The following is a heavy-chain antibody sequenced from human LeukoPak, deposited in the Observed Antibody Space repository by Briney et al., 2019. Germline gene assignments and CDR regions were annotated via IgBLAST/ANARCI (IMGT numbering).Heavy chain of an antibody. CDR3: ASPRGYYYYMDV. J-gene: IGHJ6*03. Sequence: SETLSLTSTVSGYSISSGYYWGWIRQPPGKGLEWIGSIYHSGSTYYNPSLKSRVTISVDTSKNQFSLKLSSVTAADTAVYYCASPRGYYYYMDVWGKGTTVTVSS. CDR1: GYSISSGYY. D-gene: IGHD3-10*01. CDR2: IYHSGST. V-gene: IGHV4-38-2*02.